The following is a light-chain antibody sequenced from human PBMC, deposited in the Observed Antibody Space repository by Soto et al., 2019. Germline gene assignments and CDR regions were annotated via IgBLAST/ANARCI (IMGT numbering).Light chain of an antibody. J-gene: IGLJ2*01. CDR2: DVT. Sequence: QSALTQPASVSGSPGQSITISCTGTSSDIGGYNNVSWYQQQPGKAPKLMIYDVTNRPSGISNRFSGSKSGNTASRTISGLQAEDEADYYCSSYTSSSTRVFGGGTKVTVL. CDR3: SSYTSSSTRV. CDR1: SSDIGGYNN. V-gene: IGLV2-14*03.